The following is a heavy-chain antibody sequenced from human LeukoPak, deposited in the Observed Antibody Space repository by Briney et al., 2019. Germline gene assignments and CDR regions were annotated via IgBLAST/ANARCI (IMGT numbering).Heavy chain of an antibody. CDR2: IYHSGST. CDR1: GGSISSGGYS. J-gene: IGHJ3*02. D-gene: IGHD3-9*01. Sequence: PSETLSLTCAVSGGSISSGGYSWSWIRQPPGKGLEWIGYIYHSGSTYYNPSLKSRVTISVDRSKNQFSLKPSSVTAADTAVYYCARAYYDILTGPDAFDIWGQGTMVTVSS. V-gene: IGHV4-30-2*01. CDR3: ARAYYDILTGPDAFDI.